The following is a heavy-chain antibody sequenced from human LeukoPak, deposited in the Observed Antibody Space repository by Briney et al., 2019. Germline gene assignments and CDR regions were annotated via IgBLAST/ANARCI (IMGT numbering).Heavy chain of an antibody. CDR1: GYSFTSYW. Sequence: PGESLKISGEGSGYSFTSYWISWVRQMPGKGLEWMGTIDPSDSYTKYSPSFQGHVTISADKPINTAYLQWSSLKASDTAMYYWARPINAIFGHDAFDIWGQGTMVTFSS. D-gene: IGHD3-3*01. V-gene: IGHV5-10-1*01. CDR2: IDPSDSYT. CDR3: ARPINAIFGHDAFDI. J-gene: IGHJ3*02.